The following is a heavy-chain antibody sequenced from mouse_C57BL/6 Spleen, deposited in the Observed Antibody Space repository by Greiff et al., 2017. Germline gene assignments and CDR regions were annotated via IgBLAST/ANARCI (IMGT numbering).Heavy chain of an antibody. CDR3: ARSGYPRFAY. CDR1: GYAFTNYL. CDR2: INPGSGGT. J-gene: IGHJ3*01. V-gene: IGHV1-54*01. Sequence: QVHVKQSGAELVRPGTSVKVSCKASGYAFTNYLIEWVKQRPGQGLEWIGVINPGSGGTNYNEKFKGKATLTADKSSSTAYMQLSSLTSEDSAVYFCARSGYPRFAYWGQGTLVTVSA. D-gene: IGHD2-14*01.